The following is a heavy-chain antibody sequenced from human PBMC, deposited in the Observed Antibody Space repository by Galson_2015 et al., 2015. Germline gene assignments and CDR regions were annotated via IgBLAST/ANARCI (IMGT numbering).Heavy chain of an antibody. CDR2: ISGSGGST. Sequence: ISGSGGSTYYADSVKGRFTISRDNSKNTLYLQMNSLRAEDTAVYYCAKDRSVVVVPAPNWFDPWGQGTLVTVSS. D-gene: IGHD2-2*01. J-gene: IGHJ5*02. CDR3: AKDRSVVVVPAPNWFDP. V-gene: IGHV3-23*01.